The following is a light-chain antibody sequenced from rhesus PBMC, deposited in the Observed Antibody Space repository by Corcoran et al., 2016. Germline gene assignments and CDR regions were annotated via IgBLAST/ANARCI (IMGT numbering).Light chain of an antibody. CDR3: SSYAGSNTFVV. J-gene: IGLJ6*01. Sequence: QAALTQPRSVSGSPGQSVTISCTGTSSDIGGYNYVSWYQQHPGTAPKLMIYEVSKRPSGVSDRFSGSKSGNTASLTISGLQAEDEADYYCSSYAGSNTFVVFGSGTKLTVL. CDR2: EVS. V-gene: IGLV2-32*02. CDR1: SSDIGGYNY.